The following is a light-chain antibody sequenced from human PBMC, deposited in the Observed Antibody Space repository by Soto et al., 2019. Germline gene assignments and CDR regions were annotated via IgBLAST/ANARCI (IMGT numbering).Light chain of an antibody. J-gene: IGKJ1*01. CDR2: KAS. CDR3: QQYTNPWT. CDR1: QSISSW. V-gene: IGKV1-5*03. Sequence: DIQMTQSPSTLSASVGDRVTITCRASQSISSWLAWYQQKPGKAPKLLIYKASTLQSGVPSRFSGSGPGTEFTLTISSLQPDDFATYYCQQYTNPWTFGQGTKVDIK.